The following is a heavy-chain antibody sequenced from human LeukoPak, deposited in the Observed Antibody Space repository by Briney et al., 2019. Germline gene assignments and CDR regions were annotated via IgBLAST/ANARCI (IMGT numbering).Heavy chain of an antibody. CDR3: AKIGFPTTVLTPGTVW. CDR2: ISNSGGST. CDR1: GFTFTTYS. D-gene: IGHD4-23*01. Sequence: GGSLRLSCAASGFTFTTYSLTWVRQAPGKGLEWVSAISNSGGSTHYADSVKGRFTISRDNSKSTLYLQMSSLRAEDTAVYYCAKIGFPTTVLTPGTVWWGQGTLVTVSS. V-gene: IGHV3-23*01. J-gene: IGHJ4*02.